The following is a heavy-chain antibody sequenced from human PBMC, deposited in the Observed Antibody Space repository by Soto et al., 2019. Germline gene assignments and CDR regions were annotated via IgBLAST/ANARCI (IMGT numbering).Heavy chain of an antibody. J-gene: IGHJ4*02. V-gene: IGHV4-39*07. Sequence: SETLSLTCTVSGGSISSSSYYWGWIRQPPGKGLEWIGNVYYGGSTYYNPSLKSRVTISVDTSKNQSSLKLSSVTAADTAVYYCARDANYNWNYFDYWGQGTLVTVSS. CDR1: GGSISSSSYY. CDR2: VYYGGST. CDR3: ARDANYNWNYFDY. D-gene: IGHD1-20*01.